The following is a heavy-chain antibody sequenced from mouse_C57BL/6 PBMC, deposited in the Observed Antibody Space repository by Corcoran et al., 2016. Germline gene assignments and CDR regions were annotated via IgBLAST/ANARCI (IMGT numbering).Heavy chain of an antibody. D-gene: IGHD4-1*01. CDR3: ARITGTDFDV. Sequence: QVQLQQSGAELVKPGASVKISCKASGYAFSSYWINWVKQRPGKGLEWIGQIYPGDGDTNYNGKFKGKATLTADKSSSTAYMQLSSLTSEDSAVYFCARITGTDFDVWGTGTTVTVSS. J-gene: IGHJ1*03. V-gene: IGHV1-80*01. CDR2: IYPGDGDT. CDR1: GYAFSSYW.